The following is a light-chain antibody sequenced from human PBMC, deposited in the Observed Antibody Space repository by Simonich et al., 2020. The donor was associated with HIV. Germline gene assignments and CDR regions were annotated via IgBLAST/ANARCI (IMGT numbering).Light chain of an antibody. CDR3: QQANSFPFT. CDR1: QVISSL. V-gene: IGKV1-12*01. J-gene: IGKJ3*01. Sequence: DILMTHYPSSVSASVGDRVTITCRASQVISSLLAWYQQKPGKAPKLLIYAASRLQSGVPSRFSGSGSGTDFTLTISSLQPEDFATYYCQQANSFPFTFGPGTKVDIK. CDR2: AAS.